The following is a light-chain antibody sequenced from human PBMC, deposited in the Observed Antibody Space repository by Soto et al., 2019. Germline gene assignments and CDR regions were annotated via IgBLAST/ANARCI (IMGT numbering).Light chain of an antibody. V-gene: IGLV2-14*01. J-gene: IGLJ1*01. CDR2: EVS. Sequence: QSVLTQPASVSGSPGQTITLSCTGTSSDVGGYNYVSWYQQHPGKAPKLMIYEVSKRPSEVFNRFSGSKSGNTASLTISGLQAEDEAHYYCSSYTSSNNYVFGTGTKVTVL. CDR1: SSDVGGYNY. CDR3: SSYTSSNNYV.